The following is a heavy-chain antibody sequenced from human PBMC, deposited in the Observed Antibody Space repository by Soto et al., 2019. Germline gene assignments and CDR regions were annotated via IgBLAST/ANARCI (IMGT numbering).Heavy chain of an antibody. CDR3: ARMLAVNYYYYYVDV. D-gene: IGHD3-22*01. CDR2: ILSSDEK. Sequence: QVTLKESGPVLVKPTEPLTLTCTVSGFSLRNARMGVSWIRQPPGKGLEWLAHILSSDEKSYNTSLKGRLTLSKDTSKSQVVLVMTDMDPVDTATYFCARMLAVNYYYYYVDVWGEGTTVTVSS. CDR1: GFSLRNARMG. V-gene: IGHV2-26*01. J-gene: IGHJ6*03.